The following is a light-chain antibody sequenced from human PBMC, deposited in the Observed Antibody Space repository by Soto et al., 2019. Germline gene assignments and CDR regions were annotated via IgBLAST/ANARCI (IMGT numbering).Light chain of an antibody. CDR1: QGISSY. Sequence: DIQLTQSPSFLSASVGDRVTITCRASQGISSYLAWYQQKPGKAPKLLIYAASTLQSGVPSRFSGSGSGTEFTLTISSLPPEDFATYYCQQLNSYPMYTFGQGTMLEIK. CDR2: AAS. J-gene: IGKJ2*01. CDR3: QQLNSYPMYT. V-gene: IGKV1-9*01.